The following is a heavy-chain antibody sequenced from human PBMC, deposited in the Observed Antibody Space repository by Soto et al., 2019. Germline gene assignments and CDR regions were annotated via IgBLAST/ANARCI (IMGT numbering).Heavy chain of an antibody. CDR1: GGTFSSYT. CDR3: ARDPRLRYSGSYYSHYFDY. CDR2: IIPILGIA. V-gene: IGHV1-69*04. Sequence: GASVKVSCKASGGTFSSYTISWVRQAPGQGLEWMGRIIPILGIANYAQKFQGRVTITADKSTSTAYMELSSLRSEDTAVYYCARDPRLRYSGSYYSHYFDYWGQGTLVTVSS. J-gene: IGHJ4*02. D-gene: IGHD1-26*01.